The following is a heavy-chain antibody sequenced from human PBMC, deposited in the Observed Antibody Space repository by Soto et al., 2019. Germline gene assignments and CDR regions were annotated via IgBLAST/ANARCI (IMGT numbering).Heavy chain of an antibody. V-gene: IGHV1-3*01. D-gene: IGHD6-6*01. Sequence: QVQLVQSEAEVKKPGASVKVSCRASGYTFNSYAMHWVRQAPGQRLEWMGWINAGNGNTKYSQRFQDRVTITRDTSATTIYMELSSLRSEDTAVYYCAREYSSSSGRVFDFWDQGTLVTVSS. CDR3: AREYSSSSGRVFDF. CDR1: GYTFNSYA. CDR2: INAGNGNT. J-gene: IGHJ4*02.